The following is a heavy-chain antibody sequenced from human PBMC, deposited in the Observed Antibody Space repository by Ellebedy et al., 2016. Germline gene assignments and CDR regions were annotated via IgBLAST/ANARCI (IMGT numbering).Heavy chain of an antibody. CDR3: VTEIGVGAYTP. J-gene: IGHJ4*02. Sequence: GESLKISCAASGFTVSTNYMKWVRQAPGKGLVWVSRINSDGSKTNYADPVKGRFTISRDNAQNKLYLQMNSLRAEDGAVYYCVTEIGVGAYTPWGQGTLVTVSS. V-gene: IGHV3-74*01. D-gene: IGHD1-26*01. CDR2: INSDGSKT. CDR1: GFTVSTNY.